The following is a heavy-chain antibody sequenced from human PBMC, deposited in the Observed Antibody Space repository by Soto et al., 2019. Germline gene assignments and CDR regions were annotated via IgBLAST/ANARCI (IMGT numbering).Heavy chain of an antibody. CDR2: IYWDDDK. Sequence: QITLKESGPTLVKPTQTLTLTCTFSGFSLSSTRMAVGWIRQPPGKALEWLALIYWDDDKRYSPFLKSRLTITNDTSKNQVVLTMSIMDRVDTARYYCAHIVVAGLGYYFDYWGQGTLVTVSS. CDR3: AHIVVAGLGYYFDY. V-gene: IGHV2-5*02. D-gene: IGHD6-19*01. J-gene: IGHJ4*02. CDR1: GFSLSSTRMA.